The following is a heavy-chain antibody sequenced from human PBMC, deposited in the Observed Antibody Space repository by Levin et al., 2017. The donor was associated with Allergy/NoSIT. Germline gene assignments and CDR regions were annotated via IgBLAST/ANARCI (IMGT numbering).Heavy chain of an antibody. CDR3: AKDSGHNIPLN. V-gene: IGHV3-30*18. D-gene: IGHD3-10*01. CDR2: VSYDGRNK. CDR1: GFTFSSYG. J-gene: IGHJ4*02. Sequence: PGGSLRLSCVASGFTFSSYGMHWVRQAPGKGLEWVAVVSYDGRNKYYADSVKGRFTISRDNSKNTVFLQMNSLRAEDTAVYYCAKDSGHNIPLNWGQGTLVTVS.